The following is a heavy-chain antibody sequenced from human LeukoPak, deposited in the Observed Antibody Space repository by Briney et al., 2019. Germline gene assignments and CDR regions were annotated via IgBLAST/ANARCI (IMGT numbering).Heavy chain of an antibody. CDR2: IIVGSGQT. CDR1: GFTLIKSA. V-gene: IGHV1-58*01. CDR3: AAGDTLVRGVIIPFAP. J-gene: IGHJ5*02. Sequence: GASVKVSCKASGFTLIKSAVQWVRQARGQRLEWVGRIIVGSGQTRYAQKFQERVTITRDMSTSTAFLELSSLRSEDSAVYYCAAGDTLVRGVIIPFAPWGQGTLVTVSS. D-gene: IGHD3-10*01.